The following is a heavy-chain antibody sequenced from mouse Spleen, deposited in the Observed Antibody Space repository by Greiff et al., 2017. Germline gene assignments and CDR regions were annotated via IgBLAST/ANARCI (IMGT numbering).Heavy chain of an antibody. CDR3: ARSYGNYKGYYAMDY. J-gene: IGHJ4*01. CDR2: INPSTGYT. D-gene: IGHD2-1*01. Sequence: QVQLQQSGAELAKPGASVKMSCKASGYTFTSYWMHWVKQRPGQGLEWIGYINPSTGYTEYNQKFKDKATLTADKSSSTAYMQLSSLTSEDSAVYYCARSYGNYKGYYAMDYWGQGTSVTVSS. V-gene: IGHV1-7*01. CDR1: GYTFTSYW.